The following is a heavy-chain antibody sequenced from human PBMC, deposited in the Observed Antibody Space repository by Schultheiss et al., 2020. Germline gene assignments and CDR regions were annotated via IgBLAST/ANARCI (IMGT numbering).Heavy chain of an antibody. D-gene: IGHD3-22*01. Sequence: SETLSLTCTVSGGSISSSSYYWGWIRQPPGKGLEWIGSIYYSGSTYYNPSLKSRVTISVDTSKNQFSLKLSSVTAADTAVYYCARQTYYYDSSGYPSFDYWGQETLVTVSS. CDR3: ARQTYYYDSSGYPSFDY. V-gene: IGHV4-39*01. CDR2: IYYSGST. CDR1: GGSISSSSYY. J-gene: IGHJ4*02.